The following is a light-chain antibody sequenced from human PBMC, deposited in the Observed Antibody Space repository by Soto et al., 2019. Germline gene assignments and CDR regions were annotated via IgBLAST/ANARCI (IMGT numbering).Light chain of an antibody. CDR2: GAS. J-gene: IGKJ1*01. V-gene: IGKV3-15*01. CDR1: QSVSNN. CDR3: QQYYNWTET. Sequence: EIVRTQSPGTLSLSPGERATLSCRASQSVSNNYLAWYQQKPGQAPRLLIYGASTRATGIPVRFSGGGSGTEFTLTISSLQYEDFAVYYCQQYYNWTETFGQGTKVDIK.